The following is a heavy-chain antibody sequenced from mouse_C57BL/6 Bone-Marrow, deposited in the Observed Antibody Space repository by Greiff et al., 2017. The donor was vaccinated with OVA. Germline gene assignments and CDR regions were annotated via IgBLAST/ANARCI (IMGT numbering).Heavy chain of an antibody. CDR1: GYTFTSYW. CDR3: ARSSSGYVGAMDC. Sequence: QVQLQQPGTELVKPGASVKLSCKASGYTFTSYWMHWVKQRPGQGLEWIGNINPSNGGTNYNEKFKSKATLTVDKSSSTTYMQLSSLTSEDSAVYYCARSSSGYVGAMDCWGQGTSVTVSS. J-gene: IGHJ4*01. V-gene: IGHV1-53*01. D-gene: IGHD3-2*02. CDR2: INPSNGGT.